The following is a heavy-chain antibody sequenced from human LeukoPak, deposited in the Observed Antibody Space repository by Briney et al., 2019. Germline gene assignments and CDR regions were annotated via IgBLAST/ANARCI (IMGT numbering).Heavy chain of an antibody. J-gene: IGHJ4*02. D-gene: IGHD2-2*01. Sequence: PGGSLRLSCAAAGFIFSRYEMNWVRQAPGKGLEWVSYISSSGSTIYYADSVEGRFTISRDNTKNSLYLQMNSLRAEDTAVYYCGRGAFRGVGSTSSYLAYWGQGTLVTVSS. CDR3: GRGAFRGVGSTSSYLAY. CDR2: ISSSGSTI. V-gene: IGHV3-48*03. CDR1: GFIFSRYE.